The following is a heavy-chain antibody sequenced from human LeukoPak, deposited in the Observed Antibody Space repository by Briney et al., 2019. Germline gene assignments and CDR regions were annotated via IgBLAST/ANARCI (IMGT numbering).Heavy chain of an antibody. D-gene: IGHD2-21*01. CDR1: GFTFSSYE. V-gene: IGHV3-48*03. J-gene: IGHJ4*02. Sequence: GGSLRLSCAASGFTFSSYEMNWVRQAPGKGLEWVSYISSSGSTIYYADSVKGRFTISRDNSKNTLYLQMNSLRAEDTAVYYCAKGLRIYSPDYFDYWGQGTLVTVSS. CDR3: AKGLRIYSPDYFDY. CDR2: ISSSGSTI.